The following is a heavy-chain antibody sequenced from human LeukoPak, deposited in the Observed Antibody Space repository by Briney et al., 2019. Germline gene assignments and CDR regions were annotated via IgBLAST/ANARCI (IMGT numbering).Heavy chain of an antibody. D-gene: IGHD4-23*01. Sequence: SGPTLVKPTQTLTLTCTFSGFSLSTSGVGGGWIRQPPGKGLEWLGSIHNRGTSNYKSSLKGRLTISGDTSKNQFSLKLNSVTAADTAVYYCALWRGYGGYFDYWGQGSLVTVSS. CDR3: ALWRGYGGYFDY. V-gene: IGHV4-61*08. J-gene: IGHJ4*02. CDR1: GFSLSTSGVG. CDR2: IHNRGTS.